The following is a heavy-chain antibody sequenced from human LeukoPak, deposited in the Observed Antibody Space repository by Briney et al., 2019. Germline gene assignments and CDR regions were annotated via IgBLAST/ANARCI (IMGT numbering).Heavy chain of an antibody. CDR1: GYTFTVYY. Sequence: ASVTVSCTASGYTFTVYYMHWVRQAPGQGLEWMGRINPNSGGTNYAQKFQGRVTMTRDTSISTAYMELSRLRSDDTAVYYCARDSGRNWFDPWGQGTLVTVSS. CDR2: INPNSGGT. CDR3: ARDSGRNWFDP. J-gene: IGHJ5*02. D-gene: IGHD1-26*01. V-gene: IGHV1-2*06.